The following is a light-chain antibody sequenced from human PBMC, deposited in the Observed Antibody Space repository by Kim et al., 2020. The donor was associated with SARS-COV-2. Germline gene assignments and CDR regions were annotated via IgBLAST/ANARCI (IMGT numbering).Light chain of an antibody. Sequence: DIVMTQSPDSLAVFLGERATINCKSSQTVLYSSNNKNYLAWYQQKPGQPPKLLIDWASIRESGVPDRFSGSGSGTDFTLTISSLQAEDVAVYYCQQYYSTPFTFGQGTRLEIK. CDR1: QTVLYSSNNKNY. J-gene: IGKJ5*01. CDR2: WAS. CDR3: QQYYSTPFT. V-gene: IGKV4-1*01.